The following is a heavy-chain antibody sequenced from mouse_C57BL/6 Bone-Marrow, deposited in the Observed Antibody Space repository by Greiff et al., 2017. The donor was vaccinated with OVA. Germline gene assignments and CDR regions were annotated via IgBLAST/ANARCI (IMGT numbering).Heavy chain of an antibody. CDR1: GYSITSGYY. CDR2: ISYDGSN. Sequence: VQLKQSGPGLVKPSQSLSLTCSVTGYSITSGYYWNWIRQFPGNKLEWMGYISYDGSNNYNPSLKNRISITRDTSKNQFFLKLNSVTTEDTATYYCARARDFYYAMDYWGQGTSVTVSS. V-gene: IGHV3-6*01. D-gene: IGHD3-3*01. J-gene: IGHJ4*01. CDR3: ARARDFYYAMDY.